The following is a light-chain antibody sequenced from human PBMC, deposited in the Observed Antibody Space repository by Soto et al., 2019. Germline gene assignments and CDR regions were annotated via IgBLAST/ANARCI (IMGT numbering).Light chain of an antibody. CDR3: QQYGSSPPIT. V-gene: IGKV3-20*01. J-gene: IGKJ3*01. Sequence: EIVLTQSPGTLSLSPGERATLSCRASQSVSSSYLAWYQQKPGQAPRLLIYGASSRATGIPDRFSGSGSGTDFTLTISRLEPEYFAVYYWQQYGSSPPITFGHGTKVDIK. CDR2: GAS. CDR1: QSVSSSY.